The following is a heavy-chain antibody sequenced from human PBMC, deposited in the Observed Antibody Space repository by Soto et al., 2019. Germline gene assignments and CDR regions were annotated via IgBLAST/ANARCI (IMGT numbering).Heavy chain of an antibody. Sequence: PETLSLTCTVSGASIGSILHYWGWVRQSPGKGLEWIGSVHYNGDTYYSPSLQSRVTVAMDSSKNQISLKMTSMTAADTALYYCVRLFIMTYPAPPTGDFWGQGTLVTVSS. D-gene: IGHD2-8*02. V-gene: IGHV4-39*01. J-gene: IGHJ4*02. CDR1: GASIGSILHY. CDR2: VHYNGDT. CDR3: VRLFIMTYPAPPTGDF.